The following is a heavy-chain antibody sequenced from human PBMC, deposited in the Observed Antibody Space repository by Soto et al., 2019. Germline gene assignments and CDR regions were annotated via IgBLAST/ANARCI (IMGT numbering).Heavy chain of an antibody. Sequence: SETLSLTCAVYGGSFSGYYWSWIRQPPGKGLEWIGEINHSGSTNYNPSLKSRVTISVDTSKNQFSLKLSSVTAADTAVYYCARGLYDILTGYMGGYFDYWGQGTLVTVSS. D-gene: IGHD3-9*01. V-gene: IGHV4-34*01. J-gene: IGHJ4*02. CDR3: ARGLYDILTGYMGGYFDY. CDR2: INHSGST. CDR1: GGSFSGYY.